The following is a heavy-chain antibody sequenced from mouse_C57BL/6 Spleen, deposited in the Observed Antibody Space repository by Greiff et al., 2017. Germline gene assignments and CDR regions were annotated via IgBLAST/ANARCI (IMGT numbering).Heavy chain of an antibody. V-gene: IGHV1-63*01. D-gene: IGHD1-1*01. CDR1: GYTFTNYW. J-gene: IGHJ1*03. CDR3: AREVVDYWYFDV. Sequence: LQESGAELVRPGTSVKMSCKASGYTFTNYWIGWAKQRPGHGLEWIGDIYPGGGYTNYNEKFKGKATLTADKSSSTAYMQFSSLTSEDSAIYYCAREVVDYWYFDVWGTGTTVTVSS. CDR2: IYPGGGYT.